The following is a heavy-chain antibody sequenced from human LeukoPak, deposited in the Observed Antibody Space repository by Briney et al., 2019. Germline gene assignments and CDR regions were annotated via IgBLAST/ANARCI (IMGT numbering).Heavy chain of an antibody. J-gene: IGHJ4*02. V-gene: IGHV3-33*01. CDR2: IWYDGSNK. D-gene: IGHD2-2*01. Sequence: GGSLRLACAASGFTFSSYGMHWVRQAPGKGLEWVAVIWYDGSNKYYADSVKGRFTISRDNSKNTLYLQMNSLRAEDTAVYYCATPVHDASLDYWGQGTLVTVSS. CDR1: GFTFSSYG. CDR3: ATPVHDASLDY.